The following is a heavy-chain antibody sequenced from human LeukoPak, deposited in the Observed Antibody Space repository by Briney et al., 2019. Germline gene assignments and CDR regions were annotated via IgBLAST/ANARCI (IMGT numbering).Heavy chain of an antibody. Sequence: PGGSLRLSCAGSGFTFSRYWMSWVRQAPGKGLEWVANIKEDGSEKYHVDSVKGRFTISRDNAKNSLHLQMNSLRAEDTAIYDCAKYRGWGQGTLVTVSS. D-gene: IGHD2-2*02. CDR3: AKYRG. CDR1: GFTFSRYW. CDR2: IKEDGSEK. V-gene: IGHV3-7*01. J-gene: IGHJ4*02.